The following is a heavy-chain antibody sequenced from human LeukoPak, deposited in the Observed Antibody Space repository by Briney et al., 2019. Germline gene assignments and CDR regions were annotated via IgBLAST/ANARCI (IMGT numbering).Heavy chain of an antibody. CDR2: IIPIFGTA. CDR1: GCTFSSYA. CDR3: AREGYSSSSRYKDYYYYYMDV. D-gene: IGHD6-6*01. J-gene: IGHJ6*03. Sequence: GASVKVSCKASGCTFSSYAISWVRQAPGQGLEWMGGIIPIFGTANYAQKFHGRVTITADESTSTAYMELSSLRSEDTAVYYCAREGYSSSSRYKDYYYYYMDVWGKGTTVTVSS. V-gene: IGHV1-69*13.